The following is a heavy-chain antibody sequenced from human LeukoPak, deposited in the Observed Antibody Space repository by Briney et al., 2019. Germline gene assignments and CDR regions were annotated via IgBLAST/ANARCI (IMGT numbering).Heavy chain of an antibody. Sequence: ASVKASCKASGYTFTSYDINWVRQATGQGLEWMGWMNPNSGNTGYAQKFQGRVTMTRNTSISTAYMELSSLRSEDTAVYYCARVLVGSSSPPMDYWGQGTLVTVSS. CDR1: GYTFTSYD. D-gene: IGHD6-6*01. CDR3: ARVLVGSSSPPMDY. J-gene: IGHJ4*02. CDR2: MNPNSGNT. V-gene: IGHV1-8*01.